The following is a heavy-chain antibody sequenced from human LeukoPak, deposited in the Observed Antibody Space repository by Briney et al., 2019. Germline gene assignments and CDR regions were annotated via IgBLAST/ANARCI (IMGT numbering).Heavy chain of an antibody. D-gene: IGHD2-2*01. Sequence: SGGSLRLSCSASGFTFSSYWMSWVRQAPGKGLEWVANIKQDGSEKYYVDSVKGRFTISRDNAKNSLYLQMNSLRAEDTAVYYCARWGRDIVVVPAASSAYYYYYYMDVWGKGTTVTISS. CDR1: GFTFSSYW. J-gene: IGHJ6*03. CDR2: IKQDGSEK. CDR3: ARWGRDIVVVPAASSAYYYYYYMDV. V-gene: IGHV3-7*01.